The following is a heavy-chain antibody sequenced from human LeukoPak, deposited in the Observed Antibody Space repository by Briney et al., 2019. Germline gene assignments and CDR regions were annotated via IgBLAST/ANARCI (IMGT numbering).Heavy chain of an antibody. V-gene: IGHV3-33*06. J-gene: IGHJ1*01. CDR1: GFTFSNYG. CDR3: AKDYSGSYQYFQH. Sequence: GGSLRLSCAASGFTFSNYGMHWVRQAPGKWLEWVALIWYDGSNKFYADSVKGRFTISRDNSRGTLYLQMSSLRAEDTAMYYCAKDYSGSYQYFQHWGQGTLVTVSA. CDR2: IWYDGSNK. D-gene: IGHD1-26*01.